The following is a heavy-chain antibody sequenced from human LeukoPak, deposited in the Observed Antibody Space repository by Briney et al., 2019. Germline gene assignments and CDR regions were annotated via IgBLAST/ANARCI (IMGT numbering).Heavy chain of an antibody. CDR2: ISAYNGNT. CDR3: ARNDYYGSGSYYSPLGY. CDR1: GYTFTCYY. D-gene: IGHD3-10*01. Sequence: ASVKVSCKASGYTFTCYYMHWVRQAPGQGLEWMGWISAYNGNTNYAQKLQGRVTMTTDTSTSTAYMELRSLRSDDTAVYYCARNDYYGSGSYYSPLGYWGQGTLVTVSS. V-gene: IGHV1-18*04. J-gene: IGHJ4*02.